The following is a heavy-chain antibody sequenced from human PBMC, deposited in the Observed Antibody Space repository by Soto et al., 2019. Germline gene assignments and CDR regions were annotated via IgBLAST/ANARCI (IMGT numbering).Heavy chain of an antibody. Sequence: QVQLQESGPGLVQPSETLSLTCTVSGGSINNYYWSWIRQPPGQGLEWIGYIYFSGSTNYNPSLKSRVSISVDMSNNQFSLRLTFSTAADTAIYYCARSHYYDNIWYFSSWGQGTLVTVSS. CDR1: GGSINNYY. CDR2: IYFSGST. CDR3: ARSHYYDNIWYFSS. V-gene: IGHV4-59*01. J-gene: IGHJ4*02. D-gene: IGHD3-16*01.